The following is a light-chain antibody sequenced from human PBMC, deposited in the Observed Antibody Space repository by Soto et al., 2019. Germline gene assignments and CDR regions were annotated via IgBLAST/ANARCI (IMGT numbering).Light chain of an antibody. V-gene: IGLV2-14*01. CDR2: EVS. CDR1: SSDVGGYNY. CDR3: SSYTSSSNYV. Sequence: QSGVNQPASVSGSPGQSITISCTGTSSDVGGYNYVTWYQQHPGKAPKLMIYEVSNRPSGVSNRFSGSQSGNTASLTISGLQAEDEADYYCSSYTSSSNYVFGTGTKVTVL. J-gene: IGLJ1*01.